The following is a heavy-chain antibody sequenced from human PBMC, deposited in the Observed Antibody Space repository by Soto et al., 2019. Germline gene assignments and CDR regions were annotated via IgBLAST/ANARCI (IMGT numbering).Heavy chain of an antibody. CDR2: IYYSGST. V-gene: IGHV4-59*01. CDR1: GGSISSYY. CDR3: ARGARITGTKSNWFDP. D-gene: IGHD1-20*01. J-gene: IGHJ5*02. Sequence: KLPETLSLTCTVSGGSISSYYWSWIRQPPGKGLEWIGYIYYSGSTNYNPSLKSRVTISVDTSKNQFSLKLSSVTAADTAVYYCARGARITGTKSNWFDPWGQGTLVTVFS.